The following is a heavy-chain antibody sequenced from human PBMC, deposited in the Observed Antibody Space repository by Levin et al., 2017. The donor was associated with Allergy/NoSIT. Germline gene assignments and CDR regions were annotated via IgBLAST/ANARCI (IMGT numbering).Heavy chain of an antibody. D-gene: IGHD4-23*01. J-gene: IGHJ3*02. V-gene: IGHV3-53*01. Sequence: QSGGSLRLSCAASGFTISSNYMSWVRQAPGKGLEWVSVIYSAGSTYYADSVKGRFTISRDKSKNTLYLQMNSLRAEDTAVYYCARVMSGNFYAFDIWGQGTMVTVSS. CDR1: GFTISSNY. CDR3: ARVMSGNFYAFDI. CDR2: IYSAGST.